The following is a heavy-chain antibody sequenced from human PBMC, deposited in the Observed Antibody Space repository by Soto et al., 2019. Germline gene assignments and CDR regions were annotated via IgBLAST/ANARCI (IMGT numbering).Heavy chain of an antibody. CDR1: GCTFIGYE. CDR2: IRSSGRTI. CDR3: ARSQRGARGGYFDY. V-gene: IGHV3-48*03. D-gene: IGHD3-10*01. Sequence: VGSLTLSCAASGCTFIGYEMNWVLQASGKGLELVSYIRSSGRTIYYAASVHGRFTISRDNAKTSMYLQMNSRTAEDTAVYYCARSQRGARGGYFDYWGPGTLVTVSS. J-gene: IGHJ4*02.